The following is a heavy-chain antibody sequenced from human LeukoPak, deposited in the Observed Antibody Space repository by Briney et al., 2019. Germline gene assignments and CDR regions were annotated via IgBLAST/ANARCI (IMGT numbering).Heavy chain of an antibody. CDR2: IIPIFGTA. CDR1: GGTFSSYA. CDR3: ARSPELLWFGELLVAFDI. D-gene: IGHD3-10*01. J-gene: IGHJ3*02. V-gene: IGHV1-69*06. Sequence: ASVKVSCKASGGTFSSYAISWVRQAPGQGLEWMGGIIPIFGTANYAQKFQGRVTITADKSTSTAYMELSSLRSEDTAVYYCARSPELLWFGELLVAFDIWGQGTMVTVSS.